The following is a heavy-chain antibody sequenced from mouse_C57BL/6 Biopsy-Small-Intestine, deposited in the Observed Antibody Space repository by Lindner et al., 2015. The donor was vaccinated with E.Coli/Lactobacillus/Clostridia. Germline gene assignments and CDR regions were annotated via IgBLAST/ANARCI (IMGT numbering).Heavy chain of an antibody. J-gene: IGHJ2*01. V-gene: IGHV1-82*01. CDR3: AREDGPYFDY. CDR2: IYPGDGDT. D-gene: IGHD2-3*01. CDR1: GYAFSSSW. Sequence: VQLQESGPELVKPGASVKISCKASGYAFSSSWMNWVKQRPGKGLEWIGRIYPGDGDTNYNGKFKGKATLTADKSSSTAYMQLSSLTSEDSAVYFCAREDGPYFDYWGQGTTLTVSS.